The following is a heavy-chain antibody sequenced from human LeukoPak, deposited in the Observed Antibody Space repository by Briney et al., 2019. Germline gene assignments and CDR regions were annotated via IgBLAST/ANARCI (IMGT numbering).Heavy chain of an antibody. CDR1: GYTFTGYY. CDR2: INPNSGGT. CDR3: ARDPAHMAAAGTTPYYYYYMDV. Sequence: ASVKVSCKASGYTFTGYYMHWVRQAPGQGLEWMGWINPNSGGTNYAQKFQGRVTMTRDTSISTAYMELSRLRSDDTAVYYCARDPAHMAAAGTTPYYYYYMDVWGKGTTVTVSS. V-gene: IGHV1-2*02. J-gene: IGHJ6*03. D-gene: IGHD6-13*01.